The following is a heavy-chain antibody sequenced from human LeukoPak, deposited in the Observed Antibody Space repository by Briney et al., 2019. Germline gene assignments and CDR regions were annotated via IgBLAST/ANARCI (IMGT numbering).Heavy chain of an antibody. CDR2: ISGSGGST. CDR3: ARSSGSYYKTPSDY. Sequence: GGSLRLSCAVSGITLSSYAMSWVRQAPGKGLEWVSAISGSGGSTYYADSVKGRFTISRDNSKNTLYLQMNSLRAEDTAVYYCARSSGSYYKTPSDYWGQGTLVTVSS. CDR1: GITLSSYA. D-gene: IGHD3-10*01. V-gene: IGHV3-23*01. J-gene: IGHJ4*02.